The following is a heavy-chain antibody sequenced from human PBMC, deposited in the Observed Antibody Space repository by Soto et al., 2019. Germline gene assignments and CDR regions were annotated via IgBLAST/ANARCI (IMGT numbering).Heavy chain of an antibody. Sequence: GGSLRLSCAASGFTFSSYGMHWVRQAPGKGLEWVAVIWYDGSNKYYADSVKGRFTISRDNSKNTLYLQMNSLRAEDTAVYYCARDLGIVATVRGPLGYWGQGTLVTVSS. CDR3: ARDLGIVATVRGPLGY. CDR2: IWYDGSNK. D-gene: IGHD5-12*01. J-gene: IGHJ4*02. CDR1: GFTFSSYG. V-gene: IGHV3-33*01.